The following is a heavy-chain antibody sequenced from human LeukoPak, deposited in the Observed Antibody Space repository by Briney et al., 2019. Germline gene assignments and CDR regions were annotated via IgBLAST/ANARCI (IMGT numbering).Heavy chain of an antibody. CDR1: GFTFSAYA. V-gene: IGHV3-64D*09. Sequence: GGSLRLSSSGSGFTFSAYAIHWVRQAPGKGLEYVSAINSNGRSTYYPDSVKGRFTISRDNSKNTVFLEMSSLRAEDTAVYYCVKERMTITRAFDYWGQGTLVTVSS. J-gene: IGHJ4*02. CDR2: INSNGRST. D-gene: IGHD4/OR15-4a*01. CDR3: VKERMTITRAFDY.